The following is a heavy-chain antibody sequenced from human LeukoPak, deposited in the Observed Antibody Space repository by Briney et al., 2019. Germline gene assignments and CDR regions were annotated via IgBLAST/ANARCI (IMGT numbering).Heavy chain of an antibody. CDR3: ARGAVAGTDP. J-gene: IGHJ5*02. CDR1: GGSFSGYY. CDR2: INHSGST. D-gene: IGHD6-19*01. V-gene: IGHV4-34*01. Sequence: SETLPLTCAVYGGSFSGYYWSWIRQPPGKGLEWIGEINHSGSTNYNPSLKSRVTISVDTFKNQFSLKLSSVTAADTAVYYCARGAVAGTDPWGQGTLVTVSS.